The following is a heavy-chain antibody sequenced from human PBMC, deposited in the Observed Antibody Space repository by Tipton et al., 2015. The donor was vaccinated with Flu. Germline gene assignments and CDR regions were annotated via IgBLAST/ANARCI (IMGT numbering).Heavy chain of an antibody. Sequence: QVQLVQSGAEVKKPGASVKVSCKASGYTFTSYGISWVRQAPGQGLEWMGWISAYNGNTNDAQKLQGRVTMTTDTSTSTAYMELRSLRSGDPAVDYWARKTFIGGATFTGSWGQGTLVTVSS. CDR3: ARKTFIGGATFTGS. D-gene: IGHD1-26*01. CDR2: ISAYNGNT. J-gene: IGHJ5*02. CDR1: GYTFTSYG. V-gene: IGHV1-18*01.